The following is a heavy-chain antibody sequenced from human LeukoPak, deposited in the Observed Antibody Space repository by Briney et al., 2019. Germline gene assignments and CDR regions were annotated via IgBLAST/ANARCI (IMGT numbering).Heavy chain of an antibody. CDR2: IIPILGIA. J-gene: IGHJ3*02. D-gene: IGHD2-21*01. Sequence: SVKVSCKASGGTFSSYAISWVRQAPGQGLEWMGRIIPILGIANYAQKFQGRVTITADKSTSTAYMELSSLRSGDTAVYYCARVAKGFDAFDIWGQGTMVTVSS. CDR1: GGTFSSYA. CDR3: ARVAKGFDAFDI. V-gene: IGHV1-69*04.